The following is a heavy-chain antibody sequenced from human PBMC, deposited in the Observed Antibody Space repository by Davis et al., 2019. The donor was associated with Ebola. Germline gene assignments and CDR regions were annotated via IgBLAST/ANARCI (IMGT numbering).Heavy chain of an antibody. Sequence: SVKVSCKASGGTFSSYAINWVRQAPGQGLEWMGGIIPIFGTANYAQKFQGRVTITADESTSTAYMELSSLRSEDTAVYYCARGLSPKTLTYGMDVWGQGTTVTVSS. V-gene: IGHV1-69*13. CDR3: ARGLSPKTLTYGMDV. CDR1: GGTFSSYA. CDR2: IIPIFGTA. J-gene: IGHJ6*02. D-gene: IGHD2/OR15-2a*01.